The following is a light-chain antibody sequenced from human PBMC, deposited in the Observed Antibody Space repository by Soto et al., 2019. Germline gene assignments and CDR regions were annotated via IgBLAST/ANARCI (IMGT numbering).Light chain of an antibody. J-gene: IGKJ5*01. Sequence: EIVMTQSPATLSVSPGERATLSCRASQSVDSYLVWYQQKPGQAPRLLIFGASNRATGIPARFSGSGSGTDFTLTINSLEPDDFAVYYCQQRDSWPITFGQGTRLE. CDR2: GAS. CDR3: QQRDSWPIT. CDR1: QSVDSY. V-gene: IGKV3-11*01.